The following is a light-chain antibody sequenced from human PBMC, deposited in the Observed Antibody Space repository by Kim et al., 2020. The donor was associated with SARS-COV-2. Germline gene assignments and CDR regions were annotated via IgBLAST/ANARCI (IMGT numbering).Light chain of an antibody. Sequence: GPTGPNPCSGSNPHLRSNSVNRYRHPPGTGPKLLIYTSDQRPSGVPDRFSGSKSGTSATLAISGLQSEDEADYYCAAWDDSLNGVVFGGGTQLTVL. CDR1: NPHLRSNS. V-gene: IGLV1-44*01. CDR2: TSD. J-gene: IGLJ2*01. CDR3: AAWDDSLNGVV.